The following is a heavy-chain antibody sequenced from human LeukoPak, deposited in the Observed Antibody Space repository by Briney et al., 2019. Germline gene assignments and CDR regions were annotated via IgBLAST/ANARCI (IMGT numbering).Heavy chain of an antibody. Sequence: ASVKVSCKASGYTFTDYGISWVRPAPGQGLEWMGWISAHNDNANYAQKFQGRVTMTTDTSTSTVYMEIRSLRADDTAVCYCARTRSLGRGWSRAWLDPWGQGTLITVSS. J-gene: IGHJ5*02. V-gene: IGHV1-18*01. D-gene: IGHD2-15*01. CDR3: ARTRSLGRGWSRAWLDP. CDR2: ISAHNDNA. CDR1: GYTFTDYG.